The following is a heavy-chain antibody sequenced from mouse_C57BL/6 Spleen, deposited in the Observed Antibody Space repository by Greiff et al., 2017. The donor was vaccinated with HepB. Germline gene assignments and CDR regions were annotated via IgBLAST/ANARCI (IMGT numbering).Heavy chain of an antibody. J-gene: IGHJ3*01. V-gene: IGHV1-69*01. CDR1: GYTFTSYW. Sequence: QVQLQQPGAELVMPGASVKLSCKASGYTFTSYWMHWVKQRPGHGLEWIGEIDPSDSYTNYNQKFKGKSTLTVDKSSSTAYMQLSSLTSEDSAVYYCARGLFAYWGQGTLVTVSA. CDR2: IDPSDSYT. CDR3: ARGLFAY.